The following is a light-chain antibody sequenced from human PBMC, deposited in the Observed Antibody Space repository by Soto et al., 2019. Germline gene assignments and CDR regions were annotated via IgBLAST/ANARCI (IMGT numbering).Light chain of an antibody. CDR3: QQYISSPRT. CDR2: GAS. J-gene: IGKJ1*01. Sequence: EIVLTQSPGTLSLSPGERATLSCRASQSVSNNYVAWYQQKPGQAPRLLIYGASNRVTGIPDRFSGSGSGTDFSLTISILEPEEFVVYYCQQYISSPRTFGQGTKVEIK. CDR1: QSVSNNY. V-gene: IGKV3-20*01.